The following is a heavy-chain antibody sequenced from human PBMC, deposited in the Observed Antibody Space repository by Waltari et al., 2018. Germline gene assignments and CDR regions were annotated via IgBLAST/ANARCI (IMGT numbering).Heavy chain of an antibody. V-gene: IGHV1-2*04. CDR2: INPNSGGT. J-gene: IGHJ3*02. D-gene: IGHD3-10*01. CDR1: GYTFTGYY. Sequence: QVQLVQSGAEVTKPGASVQVSCKASGYTFTGYYMHWVRQAPGPGLEWMGWINPNSGGTNYAQKFQGWVTMTRDTSISTAYMELSRLRSDDTAVYYCAREASPWFRELSPDAFDIWGQGTMVTVSS. CDR3: AREASPWFRELSPDAFDI.